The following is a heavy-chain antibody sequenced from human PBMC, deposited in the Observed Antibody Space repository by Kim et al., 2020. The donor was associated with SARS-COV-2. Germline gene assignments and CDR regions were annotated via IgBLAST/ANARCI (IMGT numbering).Heavy chain of an antibody. D-gene: IGHD4-17*01. CDR2: ISSNGSTI. V-gene: IGHV3-11*04. CDR3: ARPLRWFVYYGMDV. Sequence: GGSLRLSCAASGFTFSDYYMSWIRQAPGKGLEWVSYISSNGSTIYYADSVKGRFTISRDNAKNSLYLQMNSLRAEDTAVYYCARPLRWFVYYGMDVWGQGTTVTVSS. CDR1: GFTFSDYY. J-gene: IGHJ6*02.